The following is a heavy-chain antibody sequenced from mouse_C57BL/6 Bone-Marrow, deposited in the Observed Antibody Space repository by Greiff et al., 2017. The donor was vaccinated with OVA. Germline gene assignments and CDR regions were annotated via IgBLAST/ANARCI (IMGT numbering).Heavy chain of an antibody. V-gene: IGHV1-26*01. Sequence: EVQLQQSGPELVKPGASVKISCKASGYTFTDYYMNWVKQSHGKSLEWIGDINPNNGGTSYNQKFKGKATLTVDKSSSTAYMELRSLTSEDSAVYYCARDLSHWYFDVWGTGTTVTVSS. CDR1: GYTFTDYY. CDR3: ARDLSHWYFDV. J-gene: IGHJ1*03. CDR2: INPNNGGT. D-gene: IGHD1-1*01.